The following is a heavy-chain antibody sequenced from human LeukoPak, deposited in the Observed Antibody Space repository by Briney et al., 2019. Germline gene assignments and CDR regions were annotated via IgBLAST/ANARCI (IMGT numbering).Heavy chain of an antibody. CDR2: INHSGST. D-gene: IGHD3-10*01. CDR1: GGSFSGYY. CDR3: ARRERRGYYGSGSYQYWFDP. J-gene: IGHJ5*02. Sequence: SETLSLTCAVYGGSFSGYYWSWIRQPPGKGLEWIGEINHSGSTNYNPSLKSRVTISVDTSKNQFSLKLSSVTAADTAVYYCARRERRGYYGSGSYQYWFDPWGQGTLVTVSS. V-gene: IGHV4-34*01.